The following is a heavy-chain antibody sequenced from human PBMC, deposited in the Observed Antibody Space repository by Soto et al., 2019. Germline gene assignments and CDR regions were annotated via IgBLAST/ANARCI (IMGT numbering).Heavy chain of an antibody. J-gene: IGHJ5*02. CDR3: ACRDSSGYSGNWLDP. V-gene: IGHV1-24*01. CDR2: FDPEDGET. Sequence: ASVKVSCTVSGYTLTELSMHWVRQAPGKGLEWMGGFDPEDGETIYAQKFQGRVTMTEDTSTDTAYMELSSLRSEDTAVYYCACRDSSGYSGNWLDPWAQVIRVTV. D-gene: IGHD3-22*01. CDR1: GYTLTELS.